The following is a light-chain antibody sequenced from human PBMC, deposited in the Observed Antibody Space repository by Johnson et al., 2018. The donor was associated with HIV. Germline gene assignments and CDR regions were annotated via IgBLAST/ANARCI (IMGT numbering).Light chain of an antibody. J-gene: IGLJ1*01. CDR3: GTWGGV. Sequence: QSVLTQPPSVSAAPGQTVNISCSGNVSNIESYFVSWYQQLPGAAPTLLIYEDNKRPSGIPDRFSGSKSGATATLGITGLQTGDEADYYCGTWGGVFGTGTKVTVL. CDR1: VSNIESYF. CDR2: EDN. V-gene: IGLV1-51*02.